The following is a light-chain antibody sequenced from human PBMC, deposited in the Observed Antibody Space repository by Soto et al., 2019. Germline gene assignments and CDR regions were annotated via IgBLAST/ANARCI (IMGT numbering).Light chain of an antibody. Sequence: QLVLTQSPSASGTPGQRVNISCSGSSSNIGSNYVYWYRQFPGTAPKLLIQRNNQRPSGVPARFSGSKSGTSASLAISGLRSEDEADYYCGGWDDSLSGPVFGGGTKVTVL. J-gene: IGLJ2*01. CDR1: SSNIGSNY. CDR2: RNN. V-gene: IGLV1-47*01. CDR3: GGWDDSLSGPV.